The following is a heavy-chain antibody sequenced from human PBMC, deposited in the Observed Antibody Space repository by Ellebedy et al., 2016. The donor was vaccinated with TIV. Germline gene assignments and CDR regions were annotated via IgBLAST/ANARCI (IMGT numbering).Heavy chain of an antibody. CDR2: ISYDGTSD. CDR3: AQEWELAY. D-gene: IGHD1-26*01. V-gene: IGHV3-30*18. CDR1: GFNFKNSG. Sequence: GGSLRLSXEASGFNFKNSGMHWVRQAPGKGLEWVAFISYDGTSDYLAGSVKGRFTISRDNSKDTMYLQMNSLRPEDTVLYYCAQEWELAYWGQGTLVTVSS. J-gene: IGHJ4*02.